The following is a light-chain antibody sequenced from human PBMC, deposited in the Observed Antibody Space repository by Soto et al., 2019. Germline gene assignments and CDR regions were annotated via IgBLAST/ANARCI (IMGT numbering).Light chain of an antibody. CDR1: QSVSSK. V-gene: IGKV3-20*01. CDR3: QQCGSSPIT. J-gene: IGKJ5*01. Sequence: IVMPQSHYTLSVSPVERAPLSCRASQSVSSKLAWYQQKPGQAPRLLIYGASSRATGIPDRFSGSVSGTDFTLTISRLEPEDFAVYYCQQCGSSPITFGQGTLLEIK. CDR2: GAS.